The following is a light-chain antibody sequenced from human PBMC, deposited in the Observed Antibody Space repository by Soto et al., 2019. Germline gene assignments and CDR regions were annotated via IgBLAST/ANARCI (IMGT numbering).Light chain of an antibody. CDR2: KAS. V-gene: IGKV1-5*03. J-gene: IGKJ2*01. CDR1: HSINSW. CDR3: QQYKSYPYT. Sequence: DIQMTPSPSTLSTSVGDRVTITCRASHSINSWLAWYQQKPGKAPKLLISKASTLQSGVPSRFSGSGSGTEFSLIISSLQPDDFAAYYCQQYKSYPYTFGQGTKLEIK.